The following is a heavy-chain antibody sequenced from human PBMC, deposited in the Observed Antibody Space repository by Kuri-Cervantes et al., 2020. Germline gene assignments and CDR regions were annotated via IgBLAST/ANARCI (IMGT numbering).Heavy chain of an antibody. CDR1: GSSTRNDYH. J-gene: IGHJ6*04. CDR3: ARSRPRNRSCSSPSCLASGFFDV. V-gene: IGHV4-38-2*01. CDR2: TYDGGRI. Sequence: SETLSLTCVVSGSSTRNDYHWGWIRQPPGKGLEWIGTTYDGGRIFYNPSLKSRVTISVDMSKNQFSLRLTSVTAADTAVYYCARSRPRNRSCSSPSCLASGFFDVWGKGTTVTVSS. D-gene: IGHD2-2*01.